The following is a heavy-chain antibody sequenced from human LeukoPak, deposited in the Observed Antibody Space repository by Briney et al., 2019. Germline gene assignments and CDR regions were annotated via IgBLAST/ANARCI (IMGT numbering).Heavy chain of an antibody. Sequence: GGSLRLSCAASGFTFSSYEMNWVRQAPGKGLEWVSYISSSGSTIYYADSVKGRFTISRDNAKNSLYLQMNSLRAEDTAVYYCARGRSYGSGSYYNHYYYYGMDVWGQGTTVTVSS. CDR3: ARGRSYGSGSYYNHYYYYGMDV. CDR1: GFTFSSYE. V-gene: IGHV3-48*03. CDR2: ISSSGSTI. J-gene: IGHJ6*02. D-gene: IGHD3-10*01.